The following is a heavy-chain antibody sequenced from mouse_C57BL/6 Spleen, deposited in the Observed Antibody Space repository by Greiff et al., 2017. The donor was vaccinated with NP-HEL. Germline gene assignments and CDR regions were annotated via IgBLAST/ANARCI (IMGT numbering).Heavy chain of an antibody. V-gene: IGHV7-3*01. CDR3: ARSPYDYDGGFDY. J-gene: IGHJ2*01. D-gene: IGHD2-4*01. CDR1: GFTFTDYY. CDR2: IRNKANGYTT. Sequence: EVQGVESGGGLVQPGGSLSLSCAASGFTFTDYYMSWVRQPPGKALEWLGFIRNKANGYTTEYSASVKGRFTISSDNSQSILYLQMNALRAEDSATYYCARSPYDYDGGFDYWGQGTTLTVSS.